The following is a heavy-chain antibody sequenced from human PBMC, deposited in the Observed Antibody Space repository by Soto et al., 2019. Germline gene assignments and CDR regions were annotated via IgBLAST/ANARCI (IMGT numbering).Heavy chain of an antibody. CDR1: GYTFTGYY. CDR3: ALVVPAVYYYYMDV. CDR2: INPNSGGT. V-gene: IGHV1-2*04. Sequence: ASVKVSCKASGYTFTGYYMHWVRQAPGQGLEWMGWINPNSGGTNYAQKFQGWVTMTRDTSISTAYMELSRLRSEDTAVYYCALVVPAVYYYYMDVWGKGTTVTVSS. J-gene: IGHJ6*03. D-gene: IGHD2-2*01.